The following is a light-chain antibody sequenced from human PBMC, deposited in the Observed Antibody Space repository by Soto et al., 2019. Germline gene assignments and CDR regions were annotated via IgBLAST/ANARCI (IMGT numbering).Light chain of an antibody. Sequence: QSVLTQPASVSGSPGQSITISCTGSSSDVGGYNYVSWYQHHPGKAPKLILYEVSNRPSGVSNRFSGSKPGITASLTISGPRAEDEADYYCNSYTITSTYVFGSGTKVTVL. J-gene: IGLJ1*01. CDR1: SSDVGGYNY. CDR2: EVS. CDR3: NSYTITSTYV. V-gene: IGLV2-14*01.